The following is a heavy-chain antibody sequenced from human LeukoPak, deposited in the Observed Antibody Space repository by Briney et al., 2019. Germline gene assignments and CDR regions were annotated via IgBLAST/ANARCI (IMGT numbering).Heavy chain of an antibody. J-gene: IGHJ5*02. Sequence: NTSETLSLTCAVYGGSFSAYYWNWIRQPPGKGLEWIGEINHSGSTNYNPSLKSRVTISVDTSKNQFSLKLSSVTAADTAVYYCARSPFLPRYCSGGSCYSSWFDPWGQGTLVTVSS. CDR1: GGSFSAYY. CDR3: ARSPFLPRYCSGGSCYSSWFDP. V-gene: IGHV4-34*01. D-gene: IGHD2-15*01. CDR2: INHSGST.